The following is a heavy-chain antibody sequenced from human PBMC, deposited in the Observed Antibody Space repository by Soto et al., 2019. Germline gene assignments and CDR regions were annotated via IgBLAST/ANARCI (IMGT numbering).Heavy chain of an antibody. Sequence: PSETLSLTCTVSGDSLSSGGHYWSWIRQHPGKGLEWIGHIYDSVNTYYSPSLRSRVTISADMPKNQFSLNLRSVTAADTAVYYCARVDHRGYFAILTDYWGQGTLVTV. V-gene: IGHV4-31*03. CDR1: GDSLSSGGHY. CDR3: ARVDHRGYFAILTDY. J-gene: IGHJ4*02. D-gene: IGHD3-9*01. CDR2: IYDSVNT.